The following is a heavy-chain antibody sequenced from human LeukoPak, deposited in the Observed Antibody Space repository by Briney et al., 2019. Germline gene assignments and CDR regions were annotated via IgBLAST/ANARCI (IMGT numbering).Heavy chain of an antibody. CDR2: IYTSGST. CDR1: GGSISSGSYY. V-gene: IGHV4-61*02. Sequence: SETLSLTCTVSGGSISSGSYYWSWIRQPAGKGLEWIGRIYTSGSTNYNPSLKSRVTISVDTSKNQFSLKLSSVTAADTAVYYCARHGGSGSYYYYYYMDVWGKGTTVTISS. D-gene: IGHD3-10*01. J-gene: IGHJ6*03. CDR3: ARHGGSGSYYYYYYMDV.